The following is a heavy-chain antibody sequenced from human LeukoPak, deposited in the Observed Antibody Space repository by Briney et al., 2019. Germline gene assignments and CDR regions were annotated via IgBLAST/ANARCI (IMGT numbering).Heavy chain of an antibody. J-gene: IGHJ3*02. Sequence: ASVKVSCKASGYTFTSYGISWVRQAPGQGLEWMGWISAYNGNTNYAQKLQGRVTMTTDTSTSTAYMELRSLRSDDTAVYDYARGPYQLLPGSAFDIWGQGTMVTVSS. D-gene: IGHD2-2*01. CDR2: ISAYNGNT. CDR1: GYTFTSYG. V-gene: IGHV1-18*01. CDR3: ARGPYQLLPGSAFDI.